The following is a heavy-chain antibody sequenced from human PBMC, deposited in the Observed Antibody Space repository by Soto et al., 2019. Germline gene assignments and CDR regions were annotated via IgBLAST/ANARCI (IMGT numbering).Heavy chain of an antibody. CDR2: IIPIFGTA. V-gene: IGHV1-69*01. J-gene: IGHJ6*02. CDR3: ATSIAVAGNYYYYGMDV. Sequence: SVKVSCMASGGPLISDAITWVRQAPAQGLEWMGGIIPIFGTANYAQKFQGRVTITADESTSTAYMELSSLRSEDTAVYYCATSIAVAGNYYYYGMDVSGEGTTVTV. D-gene: IGHD6-19*01. CDR1: GGPLISDA.